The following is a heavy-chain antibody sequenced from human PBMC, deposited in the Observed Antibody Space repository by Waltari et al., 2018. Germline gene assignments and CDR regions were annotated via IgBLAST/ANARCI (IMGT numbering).Heavy chain of an antibody. CDR1: GFTFSNHW. Sequence: EVQLVESGGDLVHPGGSLRVSCSASGFTFSNHWMSWGRQAPGKGLEWVANIKQDGSEQNYADSVMGRFTISRDNAKNSLYLEMNSLRPEDTAVYYCARLWNGPDSWGQGTLVTVSS. D-gene: IGHD1-1*01. V-gene: IGHV3-7*03. J-gene: IGHJ4*02. CDR3: ARLWNGPDS. CDR2: IKQDGSEQ.